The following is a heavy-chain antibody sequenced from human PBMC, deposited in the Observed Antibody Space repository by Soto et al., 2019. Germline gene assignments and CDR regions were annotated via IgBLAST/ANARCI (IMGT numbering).Heavy chain of an antibody. D-gene: IGHD1-26*01. V-gene: IGHV4-31*03. Sequence: QVQLQESGPGLVKPSQTLSLTCTVSGGSISSGGNFWGWIRQHPGKGLEWIGYIYDSVSTYYSSSLKSRVTISVAPPKHQFSLRLTSVTAADTAVYYCARAKGRSFFDNWGQGTLVTVSS. CDR2: IYDSVST. CDR1: GGSISSGGNF. CDR3: ARAKGRSFFDN. J-gene: IGHJ4*02.